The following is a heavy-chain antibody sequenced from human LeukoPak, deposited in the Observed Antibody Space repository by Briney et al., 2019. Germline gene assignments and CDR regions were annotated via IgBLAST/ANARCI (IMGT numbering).Heavy chain of an antibody. V-gene: IGHV1-18*01. Sequence: ASVKVSCKASGYTFTSYGISWVRQAPGQGLEWMGWISAYNGNTNYAQKLQGRVTMTTDTSTSTAYMELRSLRSDDTAVYYCARDFGMEWLSNDGDFDYWGQGTLVTVSS. CDR1: GYTFTSYG. CDR3: ARDFGMEWLSNDGDFDY. D-gene: IGHD3-3*01. CDR2: ISAYNGNT. J-gene: IGHJ4*02.